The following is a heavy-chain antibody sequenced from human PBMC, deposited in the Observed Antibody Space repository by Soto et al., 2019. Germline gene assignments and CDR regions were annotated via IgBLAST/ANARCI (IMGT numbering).Heavy chain of an antibody. V-gene: IGHV5-51*01. Sequence: GESLKISCQGSGYSFTTYWIGWVRQMPGKGLEWMGIIYPGDSDTRYSPSFQGQVTISADKSISTAYLQWSSLKASDTAIYYCATGGYCSDTTCYNFFDYWGEGTLVTGSS. J-gene: IGHJ4*02. CDR3: ATGGYCSDTTCYNFFDY. CDR1: GYSFTTYW. D-gene: IGHD2-2*02. CDR2: IYPGDSDT.